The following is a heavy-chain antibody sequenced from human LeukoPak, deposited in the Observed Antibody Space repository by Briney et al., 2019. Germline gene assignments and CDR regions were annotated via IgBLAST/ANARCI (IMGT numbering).Heavy chain of an antibody. CDR3: ATGLVVPAANDY. V-gene: IGHV1-24*01. CDR1: GYTLTELS. J-gene: IGHJ4*02. Sequence: GASVKVSCKVSGYTLTELSMHWVRKAPGKGLEWMGGFDPEDGETIYAQKFQGRVTMTEDTSTDTAYMELSSLRSEDTAVYYCATGLVVPAANDYWGQGTLVTVSS. CDR2: FDPEDGET. D-gene: IGHD2-2*01.